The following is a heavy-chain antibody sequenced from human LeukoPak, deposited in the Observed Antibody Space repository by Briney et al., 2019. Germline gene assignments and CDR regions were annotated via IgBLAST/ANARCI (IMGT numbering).Heavy chain of an antibody. D-gene: IGHD3-22*01. V-gene: IGHV1-69*05. CDR1: GGTFSSYA. J-gene: IGHJ3*02. CDR2: IIPIFGTA. CDR3: ARVVTAWPYYYDSSGYYAFDI. Sequence: SVKVSCKASGGTFSSYAISWVRQAPGQGLEWMGGIIPIFGTANYAQKFQGRVTITTDESTSTAYMELSSLRSEDTAVYYCARVVTAWPYYYDSSGYYAFDIWGQGTMVTVSS.